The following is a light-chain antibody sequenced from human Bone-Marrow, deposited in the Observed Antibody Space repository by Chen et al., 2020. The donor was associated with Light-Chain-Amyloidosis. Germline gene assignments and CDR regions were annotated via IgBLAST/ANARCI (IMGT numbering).Light chain of an antibody. Sequence: EIVLTQSPDTLSLSPGERATLSCRASQSVNNYLAWYQHKPGQAPRLLIYDASTRATGIPARFSGRGSGTDFTLTISCLEPEDFAVYYCQQRNSWPPEFSFGPGTKLESK. CDR3: QQRNSWPPEFS. CDR1: QSVNNY. V-gene: IGKV3-11*01. CDR2: DAS. J-gene: IGKJ2*03.